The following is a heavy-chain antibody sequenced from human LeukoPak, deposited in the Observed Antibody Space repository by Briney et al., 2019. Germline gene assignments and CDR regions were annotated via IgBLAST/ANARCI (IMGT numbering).Heavy chain of an antibody. CDR1: GYTFTSYG. CDR3: TRGGRGYSLFDY. V-gene: IGHV1-18*01. Sequence: GASVKVSCKASGYTFTSYGITWVRQAPGQGLEWMGWISPYNGNTNYAQKFQGRVTMTTDTSTRTAYMELRSLRSDDTAVYYCTRGGRGYSLFDYWGQGTLVTVSS. D-gene: IGHD3-22*01. CDR2: ISPYNGNT. J-gene: IGHJ4*02.